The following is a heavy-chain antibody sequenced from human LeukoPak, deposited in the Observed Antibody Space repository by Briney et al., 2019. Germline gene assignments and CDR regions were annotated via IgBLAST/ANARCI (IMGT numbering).Heavy chain of an antibody. J-gene: IGHJ4*02. V-gene: IGHV4-31*03. Sequence: PSETLSLTCTVSGGSISSGGYYWSWIRQHLGKGLEWIGYIYYSGSTYYNPSLKSRVTISVDTSKNQFSLKLSSVTAADTAVYYCARVFYYGSGSYITFDYWGQGTLVTVSS. D-gene: IGHD3-10*01. CDR1: GGSISSGGYY. CDR2: IYYSGST. CDR3: ARVFYYGSGSYITFDY.